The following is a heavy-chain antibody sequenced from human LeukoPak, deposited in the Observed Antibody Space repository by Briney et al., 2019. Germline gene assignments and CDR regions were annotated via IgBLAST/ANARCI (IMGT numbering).Heavy chain of an antibody. J-gene: IGHJ4*02. CDR3: AKEHYDFWSGYYLTRLDY. V-gene: IGHV3-23*01. D-gene: IGHD3-3*01. CDR2: ISGSGGST. Sequence: GGSPRLSCAASGFTFSSYAMSWVRQAPGKGLEWVSAISGSGGSTYYADSVKGRFTISRDNSKNTLYLQMNSLRAEDTAVYYCAKEHYDFWSGYYLTRLDYWGQGTLVTVSS. CDR1: GFTFSSYA.